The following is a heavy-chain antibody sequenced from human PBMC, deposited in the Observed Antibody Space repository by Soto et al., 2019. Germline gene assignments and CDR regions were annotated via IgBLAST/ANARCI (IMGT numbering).Heavy chain of an antibody. Sequence: GGSLRLSCAASGFTFSSYGMHWVRQAPGKGLEWVAVISYDGSNKYYADSVKGRFTISRDNSKNTLYLQMDSLRAEDTAVYYCAKDRYYYDSSGPPDYWGQGTLVTVSS. V-gene: IGHV3-30*18. D-gene: IGHD3-22*01. CDR2: ISYDGSNK. CDR3: AKDRYYYDSSGPPDY. J-gene: IGHJ4*02. CDR1: GFTFSSYG.